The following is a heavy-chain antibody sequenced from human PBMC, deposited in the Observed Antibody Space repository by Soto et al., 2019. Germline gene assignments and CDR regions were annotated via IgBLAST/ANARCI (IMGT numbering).Heavy chain of an antibody. CDR3: ALANGNYDWGPNDY. CDR2: INAANGHT. J-gene: IGHJ4*02. D-gene: IGHD1-7*01. Sequence: QVLLVQSGAEVKKPGASVRISCKASGYSLPTHTIHWVRQAPGQRLEWMGWINAANGHTKYSQNFQGRVTISSDTSASTVYMKLTGLTSDDTAIYYCALANGNYDWGPNDYWGQGTLVTVSS. V-gene: IGHV1-3*01. CDR1: GYSLPTHT.